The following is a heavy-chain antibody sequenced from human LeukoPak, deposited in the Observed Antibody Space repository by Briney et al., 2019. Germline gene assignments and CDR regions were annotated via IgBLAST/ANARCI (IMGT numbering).Heavy chain of an antibody. V-gene: IGHV3-23*01. D-gene: IGHD2-2*01. Sequence: PGRSLRLSCAASGFTFSSYAMSWVRQAPGKGLEWVSAISGSGGSTFYADSVKGRFTISRDNSKNTLYLQMNSLRAEDTAVYYCAKDQYCSSTSCYGMDVWGQGTTVTVSS. CDR1: GFTFSSYA. CDR2: ISGSGGST. J-gene: IGHJ6*02. CDR3: AKDQYCSSTSCYGMDV.